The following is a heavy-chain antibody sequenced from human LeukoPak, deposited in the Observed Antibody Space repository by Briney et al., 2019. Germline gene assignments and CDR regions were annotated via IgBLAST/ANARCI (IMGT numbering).Heavy chain of an antibody. J-gene: IGHJ5*02. D-gene: IGHD3-10*01. CDR1: GGSISSGGYS. CDR3: AREVPWFGELFMSNWFDP. V-gene: IGHV4-30-2*01. CDR2: IYHSGST. Sequence: PSQTLSLTCAVSGGSISSGGYSWSWIRQPPGKGLEWIGYIYHSGSTYYNPSLKSRVTISVDRSKNQFSLKLSSVTAADTAVYYCAREVPWFGELFMSNWFDPWGQGTLVTVSS.